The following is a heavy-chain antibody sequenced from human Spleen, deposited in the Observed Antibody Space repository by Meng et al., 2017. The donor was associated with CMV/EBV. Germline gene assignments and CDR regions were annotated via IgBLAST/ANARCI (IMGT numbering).Heavy chain of an antibody. CDR1: GFTFRSYG. Sequence: GESLKISCAASGFTFRSYGMHWVRQAPGKGLEWVANIKQDGSEKYYADSVKGRFTISRDNAKNSLFLQMNSLRAEDTAVYYCASTGGGWDDYWGQGTLVTVSS. V-gene: IGHV3-7*01. CDR2: IKQDGSEK. CDR3: ASTGGGWDDY. J-gene: IGHJ4*02. D-gene: IGHD6-19*01.